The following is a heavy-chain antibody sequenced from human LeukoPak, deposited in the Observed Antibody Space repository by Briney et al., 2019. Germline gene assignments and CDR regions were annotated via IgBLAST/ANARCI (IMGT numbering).Heavy chain of an antibody. CDR2: ISGSGGST. Sequence: GGSLRLSCAASGFTFSSYAMSWVRQAPGKGLEWVSAISGSGGSTYYADSVKGRFTISRDNSKNTLYLQMNSLRAEDTAVYYCAKDGPTMVRGVVYAFDIWGQGTMVTVSS. CDR1: GFTFSSYA. V-gene: IGHV3-23*01. CDR3: AKDGPTMVRGVVYAFDI. J-gene: IGHJ3*02. D-gene: IGHD3-10*01.